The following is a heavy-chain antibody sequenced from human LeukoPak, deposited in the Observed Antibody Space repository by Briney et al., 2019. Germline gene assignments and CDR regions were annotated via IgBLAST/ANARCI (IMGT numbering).Heavy chain of an antibody. D-gene: IGHD3-22*01. CDR2: IIPIFGTA. V-gene: IGHV1-69*05. J-gene: IGHJ3*02. CDR3: ARQYYYDSSGYYVGGAFDI. CDR1: GGTFSSYA. Sequence: ASVKVSCKASGGTFSSYAISWVRQAPGQGLEWMGRIIPIFGTANYAQKFQGRVTNTTDESTSTAYMELGSLRSEDTAMYYCARQYYYDSSGYYVGGAFDIWGQGTMVTVSS.